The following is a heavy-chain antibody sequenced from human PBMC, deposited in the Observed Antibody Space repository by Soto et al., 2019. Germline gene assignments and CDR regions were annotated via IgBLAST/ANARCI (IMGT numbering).Heavy chain of an antibody. CDR1: GFTFSSYE. CDR3: AREGDLYYYDSSGYLDY. D-gene: IGHD3-22*01. V-gene: IGHV3-48*03. J-gene: IGHJ4*02. CDR2: ISTSGSNI. Sequence: EVLLVESGGGLVQPGGSLRLSCAASGFTFSSYEMNWVRQAPGKGLEWVSKISTSGSNIYYADSVKGRFTISRDNAENSLYLQMNSLRAEDTAVYLCAREGDLYYYDSSGYLDYWGQGTLVTVSS.